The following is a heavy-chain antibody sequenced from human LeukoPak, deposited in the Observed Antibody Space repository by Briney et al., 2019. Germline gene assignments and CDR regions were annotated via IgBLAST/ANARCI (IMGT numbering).Heavy chain of an antibody. CDR3: ARGIGTAMVGYYFDY. CDR1: GFTFNSYG. D-gene: IGHD5-18*01. J-gene: IGHJ4*02. V-gene: IGHV3-30*02. Sequence: PGGSLRLSCAASGFTFNSYGIHWVRQAPGKGLEWVAFIRFDGSNNYYADSVKGRFTISRDNAKNSQYLQMNSLRAEDTAVYYCARGIGTAMVGYYFDYWGQGTLVTVSS. CDR2: IRFDGSNN.